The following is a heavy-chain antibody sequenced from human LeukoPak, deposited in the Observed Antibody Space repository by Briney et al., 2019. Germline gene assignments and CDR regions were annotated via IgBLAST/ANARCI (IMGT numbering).Heavy chain of an antibody. D-gene: IGHD3-10*01. J-gene: IGHJ4*02. CDR1: GGSISSTNW. CDR3: ARAYGSGSYLYLDY. Sequence: PGTLSLTCAVSGGSISSTNWWSWVRQPPGKGLEWIGEIYHSGYSNYNASLGSRVTISVDTSKNQFSLKLTSVTAADTAVYYCARAYGSGSYLYLDYWGQGTLVTVSS. CDR2: IYHSGYS. V-gene: IGHV4-4*03.